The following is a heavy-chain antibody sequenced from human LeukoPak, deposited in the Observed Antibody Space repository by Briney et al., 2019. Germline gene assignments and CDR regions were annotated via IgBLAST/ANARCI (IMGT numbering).Heavy chain of an antibody. CDR2: ISWNSGSI. V-gene: IGHV3-9*01. J-gene: IGHJ4*02. D-gene: IGHD1-1*01. CDR1: GFTFDDYA. Sequence: GRSLRLSCAASGFTFDDYAMHWVRQAPGKGLEWVSGISWNSGSIGYADSVKGRFTISRDNAKNSLYLQMNSLRAEDTALYYCAKDIGHYWTDGFDYWGQGTLVTVSS. CDR3: AKDIGHYWTDGFDY.